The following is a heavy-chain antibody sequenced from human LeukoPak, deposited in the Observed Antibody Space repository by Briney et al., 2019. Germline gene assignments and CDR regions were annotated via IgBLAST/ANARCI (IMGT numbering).Heavy chain of an antibody. CDR1: GGPISSYY. CDR3: ARGFRPGYDFWSGYYTGSEGNYYYGMDV. V-gene: IGHV4-4*07. J-gene: IGHJ6*02. D-gene: IGHD3-3*01. CDR2: IYTSGST. Sequence: SETLSLTCTVSGGPISSYYWSWIRQPAGKGLEWIGRIYTSGSTNYNPSLKSRVTMSVDTSKNQFSLKLSSVTAADTAVYYCARGFRPGYDFWSGYYTGSEGNYYYGMDVWGQGTTVTVSS.